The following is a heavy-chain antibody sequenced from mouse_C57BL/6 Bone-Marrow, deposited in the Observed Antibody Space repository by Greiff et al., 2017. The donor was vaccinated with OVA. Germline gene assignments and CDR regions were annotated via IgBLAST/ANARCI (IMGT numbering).Heavy chain of an antibody. J-gene: IGHJ4*01. V-gene: IGHV1-26*01. Sequence: EVQLQQSGPELVKPGASVKISCKASGYTFTDYYMNWVKQSHGKSLEWIGDINPNNGGTSYNQKFKGKATSTVDKSSSTAYMELRSLTSEDSAVYYCARESSYAMDYWGQGTSVTVSS. CDR3: ARESSYAMDY. D-gene: IGHD1-1*01. CDR1: GYTFTDYY. CDR2: INPNNGGT.